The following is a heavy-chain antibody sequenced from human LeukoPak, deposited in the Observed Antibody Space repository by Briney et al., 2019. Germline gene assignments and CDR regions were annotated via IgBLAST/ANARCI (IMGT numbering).Heavy chain of an antibody. CDR3: ARFYSGSGLGVLDC. CDR1: GGSMNSYF. V-gene: IGHV4-59*01. Sequence: PSETLSLTCTVSGGSMNSYFWSWIRQPPGKGLEWIGYVYYSGNTNYNPSLKSRVTISVDTSKNQFYLKLSSVTAADTAVYYCARFYSGSGLGVLDCWGQGTLVTVSS. CDR2: VYYSGNT. J-gene: IGHJ4*02. D-gene: IGHD3-10*01.